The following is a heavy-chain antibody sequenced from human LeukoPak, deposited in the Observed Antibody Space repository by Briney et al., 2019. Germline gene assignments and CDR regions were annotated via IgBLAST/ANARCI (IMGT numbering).Heavy chain of an antibody. CDR3: ARLPRGTSPGY. CDR2: IYYSGNT. V-gene: IGHV4-39*01. J-gene: IGHJ4*02. D-gene: IGHD2-2*01. Sequence: SETLSLTCTVSGGSISSGAYYWGWIRRPPGRGLEWFGSIYYSGNTYYNPSLESRVTISVDTSRNQFSLKLSSVTAADTAVYYCARLPRGTSPGYWGQGTLVTVSS. CDR1: GGSISSGAYY.